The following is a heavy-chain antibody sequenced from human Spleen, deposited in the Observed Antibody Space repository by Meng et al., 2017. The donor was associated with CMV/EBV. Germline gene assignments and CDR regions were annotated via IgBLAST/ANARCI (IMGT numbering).Heavy chain of an antibody. J-gene: IGHJ4*02. Sequence: ASVKVSCKASGYNFTSYYMHWVRQAPGQGLEWMGIINPSGGSSSYAQNFQGRVTMTRDTSTSTVYMELRSLRSDDTAVYYCARDGAVGASSFDYWGQGTQVTVSS. CDR1: GYNFTSYY. D-gene: IGHD1-26*01. CDR3: ARDGAVGASSFDY. CDR2: INPSGGSS. V-gene: IGHV1-46*01.